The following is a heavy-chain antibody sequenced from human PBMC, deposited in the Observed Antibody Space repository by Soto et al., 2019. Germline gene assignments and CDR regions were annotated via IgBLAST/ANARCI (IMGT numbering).Heavy chain of an antibody. D-gene: IGHD2-2*01. CDR2: IYHSGST. V-gene: IGHV4-30-2*01. CDR1: GGSISSGGYS. CDR3: ARGVRPCTSCDQNWFDP. Sequence: PSETLSLTCAVSGGSISSGGYSWSWIRQPPGKGLEWIGYIYHSGSTYYNPSLKSRVTISVDRSKNQFSLKLSSVTAADTAVYYCARGVRPCTSCDQNWFDPWGQGTLVTVSS. J-gene: IGHJ5*02.